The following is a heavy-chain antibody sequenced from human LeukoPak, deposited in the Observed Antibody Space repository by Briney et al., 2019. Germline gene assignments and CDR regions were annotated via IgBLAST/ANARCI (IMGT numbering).Heavy chain of an antibody. Sequence: SETLSLTCTVSGASISTYYWSWIRQPPGKGLEWIGYIYYSGNTNYNPSLKSRVTLSIDMSKNQFSLKLSSVTAADTAVYYCARDAEAAGNDAFDIWGQGTMVTVSS. D-gene: IGHD6-13*01. CDR2: IYYSGNT. CDR3: ARDAEAAGNDAFDI. CDR1: GASISTYY. V-gene: IGHV4-59*01. J-gene: IGHJ3*02.